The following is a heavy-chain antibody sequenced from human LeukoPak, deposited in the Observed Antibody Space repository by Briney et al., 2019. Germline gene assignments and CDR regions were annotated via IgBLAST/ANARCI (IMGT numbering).Heavy chain of an antibody. J-gene: IGHJ4*02. D-gene: IGHD4-23*01. V-gene: IGHV4-59*01. Sequence: KPSETLSLTCTVSGGSISSYYGSWIRQPPGKGLEWIGYIYYSGSTNYNPSLKSRVTISVDTSKNQFSLKLSSVTAADTAVYYCATYGGNGGFDYWGQGTLVTVSS. CDR1: GGSISSYY. CDR3: ATYGGNGGFDY. CDR2: IYYSGST.